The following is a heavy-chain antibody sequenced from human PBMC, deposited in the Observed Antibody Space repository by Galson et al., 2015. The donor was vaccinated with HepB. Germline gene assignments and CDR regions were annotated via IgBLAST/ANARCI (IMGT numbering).Heavy chain of an antibody. J-gene: IGHJ6*02. D-gene: IGHD2-2*01. V-gene: IGHV5-51*01. CDR2: IYPGDSET. CDR1: GYSFRNYW. CDR3: ARLGHEGYHYYGMDV. Sequence: QSGAEVKKPGESLKISCKASGYSFRNYWIGWVRQMPGNGLQCMGIIYPGDSETRYSPSFQGQVTISADKSINTAYLQWRSLKASDTAMYYCARLGHEGYHYYGMDVWGQGTTVTVSS.